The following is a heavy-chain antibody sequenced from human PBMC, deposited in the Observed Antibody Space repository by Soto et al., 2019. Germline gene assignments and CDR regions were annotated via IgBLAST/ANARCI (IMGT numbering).Heavy chain of an antibody. D-gene: IGHD2-15*01. CDR2: ISGSGGST. J-gene: IGHJ4*02. CDR1: GFTFSSYA. Sequence: GGSLRLSCAASGFTFSSYAMSWVRQAPGKGLEWVSAISGSGGSTYYADSVKGRFTISRDNSKNTLYLQMNSLRAEDTAVYYCAKDSGIVVVVAACFDYWGQGTLVTVSS. CDR3: AKDSGIVVVVAACFDY. V-gene: IGHV3-23*01.